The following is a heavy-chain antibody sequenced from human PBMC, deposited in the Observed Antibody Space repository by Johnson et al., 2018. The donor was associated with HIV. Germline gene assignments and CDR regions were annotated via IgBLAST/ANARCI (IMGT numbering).Heavy chain of an antibody. Sequence: PGKGLEWVSAISGSGGSTYYADSVKGRFTISRDNSKNTLYLQMNSLRAEDTAVYYCAKSPRFTIFGSDAFDIWGQGTMVTVSS. J-gene: IGHJ3*02. CDR3: AKSPRFTIFGSDAFDI. CDR2: ISGSGGST. D-gene: IGHD3-3*01. V-gene: IGHV3-23*01.